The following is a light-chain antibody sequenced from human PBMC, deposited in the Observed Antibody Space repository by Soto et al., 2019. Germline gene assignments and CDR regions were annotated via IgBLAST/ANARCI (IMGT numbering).Light chain of an antibody. Sequence: EVVLTQSPGTLSLSPGGRATLSCRASQSVSRRLAWYQQRPGQSHRLXISGASMRASGVPVRFIGSGSGTDLTITITRLEAEDFAVYYCQQYGRSPVTFGLGTKVDIK. CDR1: QSVSRR. CDR3: QQYGRSPVT. CDR2: GAS. J-gene: IGKJ3*01. V-gene: IGKV3-20*01.